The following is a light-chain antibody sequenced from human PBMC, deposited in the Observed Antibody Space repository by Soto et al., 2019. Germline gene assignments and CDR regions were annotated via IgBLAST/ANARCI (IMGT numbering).Light chain of an antibody. Sequence: EVVLTQSPATLSLSAGERATLSCRASQSVSSNSAWDQQKPGQAPRLVIYGASSTATDIPARFSGSGSGTDFTLTISSLQPEDFGVYCCHQYNNWPQTFGQGTKVDIK. J-gene: IGKJ1*01. CDR3: HQYNNWPQT. CDR1: QSVSSN. CDR2: GAS. V-gene: IGKV3-15*01.